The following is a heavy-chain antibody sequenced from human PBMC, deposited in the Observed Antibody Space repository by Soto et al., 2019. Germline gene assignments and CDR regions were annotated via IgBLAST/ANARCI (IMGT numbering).Heavy chain of an antibody. CDR3: AKEFRYSGNEWVISAFDI. CDR2: ISSSSSYI. Sequence: PGGSLRLSCAASGFTFSSYSMNWVRQAPGKGLEWVSSISSSSSYIYYADSVKGRFTISRDNAKNSLYLQMNSLRAEDTAVYYYAKEFRYSGNEWVISAFDIWGQGTMVNVSS. D-gene: IGHD5-12*01. CDR1: GFTFSSYS. J-gene: IGHJ4*01. V-gene: IGHV3-21*01.